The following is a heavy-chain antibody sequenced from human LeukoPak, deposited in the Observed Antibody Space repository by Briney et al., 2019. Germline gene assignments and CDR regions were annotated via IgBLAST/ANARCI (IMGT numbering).Heavy chain of an antibody. CDR1: GYTFSNYD. V-gene: IGHV1-8*03. D-gene: IGHD3-16*01. J-gene: IGHJ4*02. Sequence: GASVKVSCKTSGYTFSNYDVNWVRQATGQGLEWMGWINPNTGTTGYAERFQGRVTFSRDTSKTTAYMEVSSLRSDDTAVYYCARGRLSLITARANFFDYWGQGTRVTVSS. CDR2: INPNTGTT. CDR3: ARGRLSLITARANFFDY.